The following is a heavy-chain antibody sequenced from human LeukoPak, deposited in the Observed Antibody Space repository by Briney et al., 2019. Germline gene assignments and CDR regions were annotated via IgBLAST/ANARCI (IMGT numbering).Heavy chain of an antibody. CDR3: ARDHGSLYYGGKLGGRFDP. Sequence: SETLSLTCTVSGGSIRSVNYYWAWIRQPPGKGLERIGSIYYTGSTYCNPSLKRRVTISADTSKNQFSLKLSSVTAADTAVYYCARDHGSLYYGGKLGGRFDPWGQGTLVTVSS. D-gene: IGHD4-23*01. J-gene: IGHJ5*02. CDR2: IYYTGST. V-gene: IGHV4-39*07. CDR1: GGSIRSVNYY.